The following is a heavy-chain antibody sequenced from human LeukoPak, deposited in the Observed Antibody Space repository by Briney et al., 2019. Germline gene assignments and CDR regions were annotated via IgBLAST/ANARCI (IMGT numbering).Heavy chain of an antibody. J-gene: IGHJ4*02. CDR3: ARDQAATNTQVRFCLD. V-gene: IGHV3-30*03. D-gene: IGHD3-9*01. CDR1: GFTFSSYG. Sequence: PPGGSLRLSCAASGFTFSSYGMHWVRQAPGKGLEWVAVISYDGSNKYYADSVKGRFTISRDNSKNTLYLQMNSLRAEDTAVYYCARDQAATNTQVRFCLDWGQGTLVTVSS. CDR2: ISYDGSNK.